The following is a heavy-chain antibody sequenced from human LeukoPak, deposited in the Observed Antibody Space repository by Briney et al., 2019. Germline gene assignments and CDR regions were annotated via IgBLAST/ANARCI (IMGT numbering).Heavy chain of an antibody. J-gene: IGHJ4*02. Sequence: GGSLRLSCAASGFTFSSYAMSWVRQAPGKGLEWVSTISGSGGSTYSADSVKGRFTISRDNSKNTLYLQMNSLRAEDTAVYYCAWDQYSYAHAAHWGQGTLVTVSS. D-gene: IGHD5-18*01. CDR3: AWDQYSYAHAAH. V-gene: IGHV3-23*01. CDR1: GFTFSSYA. CDR2: ISGSGGST.